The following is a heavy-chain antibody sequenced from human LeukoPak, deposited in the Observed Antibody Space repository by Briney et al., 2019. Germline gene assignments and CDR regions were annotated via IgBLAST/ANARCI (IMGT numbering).Heavy chain of an antibody. CDR3: ARTPFWGSYCAFDY. J-gene: IGHJ4*02. CDR2: ISSSGSTI. Sequence: GGSLRPSCAASGFTFSSYEMNWVRQAPGKGLEWVSYISSSGSTIYYADSVKGRFTISRDNAKNSLYLQMNSLRAEDTAVYYCARTPFWGSYCAFDYWGQGTLVTVSS. V-gene: IGHV3-48*03. CDR1: GFTFSSYE. D-gene: IGHD3-16*01.